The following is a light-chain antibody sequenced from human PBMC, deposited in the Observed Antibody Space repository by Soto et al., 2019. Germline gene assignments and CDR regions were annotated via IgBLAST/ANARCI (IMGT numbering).Light chain of an antibody. V-gene: IGKV1-39*01. CDR2: GAS. Sequence: IQMTQSPSSLSASVGDRVTVTCRASQSINIYLNWYQQKPGKAPTLLIYGASSLLSGVPSRFSGGGSRTDFTLTISSLQPEDFATYYCQQSYRSPYTFGQGTKLEIK. CDR3: QQSYRSPYT. CDR1: QSINIY. J-gene: IGKJ2*01.